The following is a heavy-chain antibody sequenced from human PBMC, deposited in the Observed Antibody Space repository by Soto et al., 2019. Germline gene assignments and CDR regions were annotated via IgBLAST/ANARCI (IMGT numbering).Heavy chain of an antibody. Sequence: GGSLRLSCAASGFTFRTYAMCWVRQAPRKGLEWLSCLGASGSNTYYADSVKGRFTISRDNAKNSLYLQMNSLRAEDTAVYYCARDQLYYNDISGRPLNAFDVWGQGTMVTVPS. CDR1: GFTFRTYA. CDR2: LGASGSNT. D-gene: IGHD3-22*01. J-gene: IGHJ3*01. CDR3: ARDQLYYNDISGRPLNAFDV. V-gene: IGHV3-23*01.